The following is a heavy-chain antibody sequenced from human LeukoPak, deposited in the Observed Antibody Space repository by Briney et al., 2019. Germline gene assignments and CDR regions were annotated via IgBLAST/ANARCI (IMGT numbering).Heavy chain of an antibody. D-gene: IGHD6-6*01. J-gene: IGHJ6*03. CDR3: ARGADWQLLEYYYYMDV. Sequence: SVKVSCKASGVTFSSYAFGWVRQAPGQGLEWMGGIIPMFGTANYAQKFQGRLRITADISTSTAYMELSSLRSDDTAVYYCARGADWQLLEYYYYMDVWGKGTTVTVSS. CDR2: IIPMFGTA. CDR1: GVTFSSYA. V-gene: IGHV1-69*06.